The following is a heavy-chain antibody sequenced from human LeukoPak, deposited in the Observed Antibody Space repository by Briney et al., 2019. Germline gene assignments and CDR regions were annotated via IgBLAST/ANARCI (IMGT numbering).Heavy chain of an antibody. V-gene: IGHV3-48*01. D-gene: IGHD2/OR15-2a*01. Sequence: GGSLRLSCAASGFIFSRDSMNWVRQAPGKGLEWVAYINGGGSPIYYADSVRGRFIISRDNAKNSLYLQMNSLRAEDTAVYYCVRDNPRCCGVIPSNIDDYWGQGTLVTVSS. CDR1: GFIFSRDS. J-gene: IGHJ4*02. CDR2: INGGGSPI. CDR3: VRDNPRCCGVIPSNIDDY.